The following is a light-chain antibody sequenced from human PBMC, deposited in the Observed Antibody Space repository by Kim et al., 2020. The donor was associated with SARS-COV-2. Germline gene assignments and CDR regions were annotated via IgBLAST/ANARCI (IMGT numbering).Light chain of an antibody. J-gene: IGLJ2*01. Sequence: VALGQKVRITCQGDSLRSYYATWYQQKPGQAPILVIYVKNNRPSGIPDRFSGSSSGNTASLTITGTQAGDEADYYCNSRDTNDNVVFGGGTQLTVL. V-gene: IGLV3-19*01. CDR2: VKN. CDR1: SLRSYY. CDR3: NSRDTNDNVV.